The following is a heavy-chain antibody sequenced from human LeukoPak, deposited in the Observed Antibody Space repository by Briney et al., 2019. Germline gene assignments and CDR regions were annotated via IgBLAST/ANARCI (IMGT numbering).Heavy chain of an antibody. CDR2: INPNSGGT. Sequence: ASVKVSCKASGYTFTGYYMHWVRQAPGQGLEWMXXINPNSGGTNYAQKFQGRVTMTRDTSISTAYMELSRLRSDDTAVYYCARDRKTGTTSWFDPWGQGTLVTVSS. CDR3: ARDRKTGTTSWFDP. J-gene: IGHJ5*02. CDR1: GYTFTGYY. D-gene: IGHD1-7*01. V-gene: IGHV1-2*02.